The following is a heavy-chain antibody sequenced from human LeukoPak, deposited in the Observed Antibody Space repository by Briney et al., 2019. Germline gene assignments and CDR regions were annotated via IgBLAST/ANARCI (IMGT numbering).Heavy chain of an antibody. CDR2: ISGYNGNT. V-gene: IGHV1-18*01. J-gene: IGHJ6*03. CDR1: GQTFSSYG. CDR3: ARDLYNWNQMAYYYYYMDV. D-gene: IGHD1-20*01. Sequence: GASVKVSCKTSGQTFSSYGFSWVRQAPGQGLEWMGWISGYNGNTKFEEKFQDRVTMTTDTSTSTAYMELRSLRSDDTAVYYCARDLYNWNQMAYYYYYMDVWGKGTTVTVSS.